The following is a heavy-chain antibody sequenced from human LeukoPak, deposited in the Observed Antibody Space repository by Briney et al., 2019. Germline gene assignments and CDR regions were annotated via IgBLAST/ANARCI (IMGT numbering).Heavy chain of an antibody. D-gene: IGHD1-26*01. CDR1: GGSIRSYY. CDR2: IYYSGST. J-gene: IGHJ5*02. CDR3: ARVPSKWDNWFDP. Sequence: SETLSLTCTVSGGSIRSYYWSWIRQPPGKGLEWIGYIYYSGSTNYNPSLKSRVTISVDTSKNQFSLRLSSVTAADTATYYCARVPSKWDNWFDPWGQGTLVTVSS. V-gene: IGHV4-59*12.